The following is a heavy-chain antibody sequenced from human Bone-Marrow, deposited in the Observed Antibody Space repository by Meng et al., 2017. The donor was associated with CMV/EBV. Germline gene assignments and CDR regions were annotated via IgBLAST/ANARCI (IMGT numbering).Heavy chain of an antibody. CDR1: GFTFSNAW. Sequence: GESLKISCAASGFTFSNAWMSWVRQAPGKGLEWVGRIKSKTDGGTTDYAAPVKGRFTISRDDSKNTLYLQMNSLKTEDTAVYYCTTEVLGIAAAGTCWYFDLWGRGTLVTVSS. CDR3: TTEVLGIAAAGTCWYFDL. CDR2: IKSKTDGGTT. D-gene: IGHD6-13*01. J-gene: IGHJ2*01. V-gene: IGHV3-15*01.